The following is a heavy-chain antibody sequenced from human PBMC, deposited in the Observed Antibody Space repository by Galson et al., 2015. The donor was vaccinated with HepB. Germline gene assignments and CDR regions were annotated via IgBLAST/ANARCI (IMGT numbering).Heavy chain of an antibody. CDR2: IYSSGNT. J-gene: IGHJ4*02. D-gene: IGHD3-22*01. V-gene: IGHV3-53*01. Sequence: SLRLSCAVSEFTVSSYYMNWVRQAPGKGLEWVSIIYSSGNTYYADSVKGRFTVSRDNSKNTLYLQMNSLRAEDTAVYYCAITYDTTGYYRGFDYWGQGTLVTVSS. CDR3: AITYDTTGYYRGFDY. CDR1: EFTVSSYY.